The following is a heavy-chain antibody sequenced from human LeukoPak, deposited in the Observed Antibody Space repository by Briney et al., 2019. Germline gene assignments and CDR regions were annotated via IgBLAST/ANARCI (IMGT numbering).Heavy chain of an antibody. Sequence: ASVKVSCKASGYTFTSYGISWVRQAPGQGLEWMGWISAYNGNTNYAQKLQGRVTMTTDTSTSTAYMELRSLRSDDTAVYYCARDLRYSSGWYNVGYWGQGTLVTVSS. CDR3: ARDLRYSSGWYNVGY. CDR1: GYTFTSYG. CDR2: ISAYNGNT. V-gene: IGHV1-18*01. J-gene: IGHJ4*02. D-gene: IGHD6-19*01.